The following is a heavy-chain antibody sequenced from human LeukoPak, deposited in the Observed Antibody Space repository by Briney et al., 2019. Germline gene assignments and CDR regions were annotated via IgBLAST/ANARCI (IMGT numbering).Heavy chain of an antibody. V-gene: IGHV1-18*04. CDR3: ARGAHLPYYYYGMDV. CDR1: GYTFTSYG. Sequence: ASVKVSCKASGYTFTSYGISWVRQAPGQGLEWMGWIGAYNGNTNYAQKLQGRVTMTTDTSTSTAYMELRSLRSDDTAVYYCARGAHLPYYYYGMDVWGKGTRSPSPQ. J-gene: IGHJ6*04. CDR2: IGAYNGNT.